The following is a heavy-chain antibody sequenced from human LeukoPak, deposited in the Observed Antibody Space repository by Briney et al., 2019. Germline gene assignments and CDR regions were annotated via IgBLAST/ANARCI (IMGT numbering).Heavy chain of an antibody. CDR2: IIPIFGTA. CDR3: ASGDPHTASFDY. D-gene: IGHD5-18*01. CDR1: RGTFSSYA. Sequence: ASVKVSCKAARGTFSSYAISWVRQAPGQGLEWMGGIIPIFGTANYAQKFQGRVTITTDESTSTAYMELSSLRSEDTAVYYCASGDPHTASFDYWGQGTLVTDSS. J-gene: IGHJ4*02. V-gene: IGHV1-69*05.